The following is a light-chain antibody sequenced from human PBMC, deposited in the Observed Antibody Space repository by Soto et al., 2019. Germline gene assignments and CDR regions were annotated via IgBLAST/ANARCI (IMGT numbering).Light chain of an antibody. J-gene: IGKJ4*01. Sequence: DIQMTQSPSSLSASVGDRVTIACRASQSINIYLSWYQQEPGKAPKLLMYDASSLQSGVPARFRGSGSGTHFTLTISSLQREDFATYYCQHNYRTPLTFGGGTKVEIK. CDR1: QSINIY. CDR2: DAS. V-gene: IGKV1-39*01. CDR3: QHNYRTPLT.